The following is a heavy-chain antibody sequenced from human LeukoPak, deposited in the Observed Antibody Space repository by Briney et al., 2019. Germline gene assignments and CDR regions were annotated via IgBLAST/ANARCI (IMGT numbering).Heavy chain of an antibody. Sequence: SETLSLTCTVSGGSISSYYWSWIRQPPGKGLEWIGYIYYSGSTNYNPSLKSRVTISVDTSKNQFSLKLSSVTAADTAVYYCAGILDDYRLYYYDRNGFDIWGQGTMVTVSS. V-gene: IGHV4-59*01. CDR1: GGSISSYY. CDR3: AGILDDYRLYYYDRNGFDI. J-gene: IGHJ3*02. CDR2: IYYSGST. D-gene: IGHD3-22*01.